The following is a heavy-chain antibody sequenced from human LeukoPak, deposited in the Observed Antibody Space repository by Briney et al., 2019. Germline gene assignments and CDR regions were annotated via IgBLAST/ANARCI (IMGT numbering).Heavy chain of an antibody. J-gene: IGHJ3*02. CDR2: IKQDGSEK. D-gene: IGHD5-12*01. CDR3: ARDRSSGYDDI. V-gene: IGHV3-7*01. CDR1: GFTFSSYW. Sequence: GGSLRLSCAASGFTFSSYWMSWDRQAPGKGLEWVANIKQDGSEKYYVDSVKGRFTISRDNAKNSLYLQMNSLRAEDTAVYYCARDRSSGYDDIWGQGTMVTVSS.